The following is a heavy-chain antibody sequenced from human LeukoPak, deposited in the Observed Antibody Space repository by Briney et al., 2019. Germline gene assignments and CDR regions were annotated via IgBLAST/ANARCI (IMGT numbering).Heavy chain of an antibody. V-gene: IGHV1-2*04. J-gene: IGHJ4*02. Sequence: ASVKVSCKASGYTFTGYYMHWVRQAPGQGLEWMGWINPNSGGTNCAQKFQGWVTMTRDTSISTAYMELSRLRSDDTAVYYCARENYYDGSGSPSASAPVDHWGQGTLVTVSS. CDR3: ARENYYDGSGSPSASAPVDH. CDR1: GYTFTGYY. D-gene: IGHD3-22*01. CDR2: INPNSGGT.